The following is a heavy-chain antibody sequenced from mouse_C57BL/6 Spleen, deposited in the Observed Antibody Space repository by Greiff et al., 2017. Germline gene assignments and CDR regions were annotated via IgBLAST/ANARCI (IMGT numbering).Heavy chain of an antibody. CDR3: ARNNYYAIDY. J-gene: IGHJ4*01. CDR1: GYTFTSYW. V-gene: IGHV1-61*01. Sequence: QVQLQQPGAELVRPGSSVKLSCKASGYTFTSYWMDWVKQRPGQGLEWIGNIYPSDSETHYNQKFKDKATLTVDKSSSTAYMQLSSLTSEDSAVYYCARNNYYAIDYWGQGTSVTVSS. CDR2: IYPSDSET.